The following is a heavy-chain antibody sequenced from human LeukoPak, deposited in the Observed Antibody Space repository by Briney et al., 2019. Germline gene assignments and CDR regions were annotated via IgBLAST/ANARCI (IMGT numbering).Heavy chain of an antibody. J-gene: IGHJ3*02. CDR3: ARGIPRRAFDI. Sequence: TSETLSLTCTVSGGSISSGSYYWSWIRQPAGKGLEWIGRIYTSGSTNYNPSLKSRVTISVDTSKNQFSLKLSSVTAADTAVYYCARGIPRRAFDIWGQGTMVPVSS. V-gene: IGHV4-61*02. CDR2: IYTSGST. CDR1: GGSISSGSYY.